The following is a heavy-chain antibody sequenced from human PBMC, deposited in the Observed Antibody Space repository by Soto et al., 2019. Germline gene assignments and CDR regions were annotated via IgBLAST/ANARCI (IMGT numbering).Heavy chain of an antibody. CDR2: ISSSGNII. J-gene: IGHJ4*02. CDR3: ARDPGYYASDGYFDY. CDR1: GFTFSDYY. D-gene: IGHD3-22*01. V-gene: IGHV3-11*01. Sequence: GGSLRLSCAGSGFTFSDYYMSWIRQAPGKGLEWVSYISSSGNIIYYADSVKGRFTISRDNAKNSLYLQMNSLRAEDTAVYYCARDPGYYASDGYFDYWGQGTLVTVSS.